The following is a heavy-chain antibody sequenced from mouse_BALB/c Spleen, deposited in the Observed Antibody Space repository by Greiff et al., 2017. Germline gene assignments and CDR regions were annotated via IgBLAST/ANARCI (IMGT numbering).Heavy chain of an antibody. V-gene: IGHV1-9*01. Sequence: QVQLQQSGAELMKPGASVKISCKATGYTFSSYWIEWVKQRPGHGLEWIGEILPGSGSTNYNEKFKGKATFTADTSSNTAYMQLSSLTSEDSAVYYCARYSGYYRADDWGQGTTLTVSS. D-gene: IGHD2-3*01. CDR2: ILPGSGST. CDR3: ARYSGYYRADD. J-gene: IGHJ2*01. CDR1: GYTFSSYW.